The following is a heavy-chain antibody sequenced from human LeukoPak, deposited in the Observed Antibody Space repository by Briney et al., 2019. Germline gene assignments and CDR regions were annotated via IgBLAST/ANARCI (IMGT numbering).Heavy chain of an antibody. CDR1: GGSINGYY. D-gene: IGHD3-22*01. J-gene: IGHJ4*02. Sequence: SETLSLTCTVSGGSINGYYWSWIRQPPEKGLEWIGYIYYRGSTNYNPSLKCRVTISVDTSKNQFSLKLSSVTAADTAVYYCARADYDTSAYYYTFDYWGQGTLVTVSS. V-gene: IGHV4-59*01. CDR3: ARADYDTSAYYYTFDY. CDR2: IYYRGST.